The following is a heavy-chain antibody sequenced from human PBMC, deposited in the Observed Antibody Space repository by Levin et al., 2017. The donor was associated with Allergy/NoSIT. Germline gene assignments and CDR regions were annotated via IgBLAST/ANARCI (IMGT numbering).Heavy chain of an antibody. CDR1: GFTFSNYG. V-gene: IGHV3-30*18. D-gene: IGHD2-15*01. J-gene: IGHJ4*02. Sequence: PGGSLRLSCAASGFTFSNYGMHWVRQAPGKGLEWVAVISYEGSIKLYADSVKGRFTISRDHSKNTLFLPINSMRAEDTAVYYCANKSDILRAPSAFDYCGQGTLVTVPS. CDR2: ISYEGSIK. CDR3: ANKSDILRAPSAFDY.